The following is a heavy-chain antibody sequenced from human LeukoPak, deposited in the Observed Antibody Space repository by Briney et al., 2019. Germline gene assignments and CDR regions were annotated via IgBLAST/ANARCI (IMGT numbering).Heavy chain of an antibody. CDR3: ARDESVTGPTTFDY. CDR1: GFTFRRYW. CDR2: INTDGSDT. J-gene: IGHJ4*02. D-gene: IGHD6-19*01. Sequence: GGSLRLSCAASGFTFRRYWMHWVRQAPGKGPVWVSRINTDGSDTIYADSVKGRFTISRDNAKNTLFLQMNSLRAEDTAVYYGARDESVTGPTTFDYWGQGTLVTVSS. V-gene: IGHV3-74*01.